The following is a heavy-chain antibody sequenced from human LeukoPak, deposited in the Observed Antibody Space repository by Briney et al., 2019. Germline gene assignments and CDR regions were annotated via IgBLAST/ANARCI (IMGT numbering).Heavy chain of an antibody. D-gene: IGHD3-3*01. CDR2: ISSSSSYI. CDR1: GFTFNSYG. V-gene: IGHV3-21*01. J-gene: IGHJ6*03. Sequence: GGSPRLSCEASGFTFNSYGMSWVRQAPGKGLEWVSSISSSSSYIYYADSVKGRFTISRDNAKNSLYLQMNSLRAEDTAVYYCARDRNYDFWSGYLESYYYMDVWGKGTTVTISS. CDR3: ARDRNYDFWSGYLESYYYMDV.